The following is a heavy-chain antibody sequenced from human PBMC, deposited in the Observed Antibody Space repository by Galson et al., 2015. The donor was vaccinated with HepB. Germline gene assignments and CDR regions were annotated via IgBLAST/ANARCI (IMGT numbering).Heavy chain of an antibody. CDR2: IRTDGSES. Sequence: SLRLSCASSGFSFSNYWMSWGRQAPGKGLEWVANIRTDGSESNYLDSVKGRFTISRDNAKSSVYLQMNSLRAEDTATYFCAKGGREAARIDYWGQGTLVTVSS. CDR3: AKGGREAARIDY. J-gene: IGHJ4*02. CDR1: GFSFSNYW. V-gene: IGHV3-7*01. D-gene: IGHD6-6*01.